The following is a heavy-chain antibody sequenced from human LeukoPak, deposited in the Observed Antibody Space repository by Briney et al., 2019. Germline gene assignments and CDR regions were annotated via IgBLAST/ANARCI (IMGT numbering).Heavy chain of an antibody. CDR2: INPNSGGT. Sequence: GASVKVSCKASGYTLTGDYMHWVRQAPGQGLEWMGWINPNSGGTNYAQKFQGRVTMTRDTSISTAYMELSRLGSDDTAVYYCARDGASGYLADYWGQGTLVTVSS. CDR3: ARDGASGYLADY. D-gene: IGHD3-3*01. CDR1: GYTLTGDY. V-gene: IGHV1-2*02. J-gene: IGHJ4*02.